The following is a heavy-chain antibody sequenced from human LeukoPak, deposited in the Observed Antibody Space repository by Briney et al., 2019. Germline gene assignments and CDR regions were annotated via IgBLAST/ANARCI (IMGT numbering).Heavy chain of an antibody. CDR1: GGSFSGYY. J-gene: IGHJ5*02. Sequence: SETLSLTCAVYGGSFSGYYWSWIRQPPGKGLEWIGEINHSGSTNYNPSLKSRVTISVDTSKNQFSLKLSSVTAADTAVYYCATDLLLKAFDPWGQGTLVTVSS. CDR3: ATDLLLKAFDP. D-gene: IGHD3-22*01. V-gene: IGHV4-34*01. CDR2: INHSGST.